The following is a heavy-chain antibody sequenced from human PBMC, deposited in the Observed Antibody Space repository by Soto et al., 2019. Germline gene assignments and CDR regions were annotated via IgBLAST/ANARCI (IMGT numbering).Heavy chain of an antibody. CDR2: TYYRSKWYS. D-gene: IGHD2-8*01. J-gene: IGHJ5*02. Sequence: PSQTLSLTCAISGDSVSGNSVTWNWIRQSPSRGLEWLGRTYYRSKWYSDYAVSVKSRVTINPDTSKNQFSLQLNSVTPEDTAVYYCVRLIGNSWFDPRGQGTLVTVSS. CDR3: VRLIGNSWFDP. CDR1: GDSVSGNSVT. V-gene: IGHV6-1*01.